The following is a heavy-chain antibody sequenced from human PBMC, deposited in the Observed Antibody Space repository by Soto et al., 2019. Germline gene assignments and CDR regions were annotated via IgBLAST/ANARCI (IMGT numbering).Heavy chain of an antibody. J-gene: IGHJ6*03. CDR2: IKQDGSEK. CDR1: GFTFSSYW. D-gene: IGHD2-15*01. Sequence: PGGSLRLSCAASGFTFSSYWMSWVRQAPGKGLDWVANIKQDGSEKYYVDSVKGRFTISRDNAKNSLYLQMNSLRAEDTAVYYCAREPVVVAATLDYYYYMDVWGKGTTVTVSS. CDR3: AREPVVVAATLDYYYYMDV. V-gene: IGHV3-7*01.